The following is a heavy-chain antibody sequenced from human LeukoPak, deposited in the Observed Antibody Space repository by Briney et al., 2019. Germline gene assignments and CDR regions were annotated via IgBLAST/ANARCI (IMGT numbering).Heavy chain of an antibody. CDR2: IIGNGGSA. V-gene: IGHV3-23*01. D-gene: IGHD3-22*01. J-gene: IGHJ4*02. CDR3: ARSDDYYDSTGYYSFDY. CDR1: GFTFSSFA. Sequence: PGGSLRLSCSASGFTFSSFALSWVRQAPGKGLEWVSGIIGNGGSAYYADSVKGRFTISRDNSKNTLYLQMNSLRVEDTAVFYCARSDDYYDSTGYYSFDYWGQGTLVTVSS.